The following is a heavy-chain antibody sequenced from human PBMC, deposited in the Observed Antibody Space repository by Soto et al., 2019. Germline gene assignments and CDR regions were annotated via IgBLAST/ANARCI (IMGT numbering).Heavy chain of an antibody. Sequence: QEQLVESGGGVVQPGRSLRLSCAASGFTFSSYIMHWVRQAPGEGLEWVAAISYDGSNKYYADSVKGRFTISRDNSKHMLFLQMNSLRGEDTALYYCATEAYWGQGTLVTVSS. CDR3: ATEAY. CDR2: ISYDGSNK. J-gene: IGHJ4*02. CDR1: GFTFSSYI. V-gene: IGHV3-30*03.